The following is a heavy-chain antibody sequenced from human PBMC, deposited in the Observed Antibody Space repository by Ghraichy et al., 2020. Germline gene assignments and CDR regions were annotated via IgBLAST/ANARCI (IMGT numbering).Heavy chain of an antibody. J-gene: IGHJ5*02. Sequence: GGSLRLSCAASGFTFSSYAMAWVRQPPGKGLEWVSLITYNSQYITHADSVKGRFATSRDNAQNTVDLQMNSLRDEDTAVYYCAQERNGVLYSWGQGTLVSVSA. CDR3: AQERNGVLYS. V-gene: IGHV3-21*04. CDR2: ITYNSQYI. D-gene: IGHD2-8*01. CDR1: GFTFSSYA.